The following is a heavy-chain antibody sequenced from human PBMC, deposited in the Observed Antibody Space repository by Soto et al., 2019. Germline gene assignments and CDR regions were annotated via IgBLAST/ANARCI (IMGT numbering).Heavy chain of an antibody. D-gene: IGHD3-16*02. J-gene: IGHJ4*02. V-gene: IGHV4-59*08. CDR2: IYYRGST. CDR1: GGSVSSYY. Sequence: PSETLSLTCNVSGGSVSSYYWSWFRQPPKKGLEWIGYIYYRGSTNYNPSLKSRVTISVDTSKNQFSLKLSSVTAADTAVYYCARGRNDYIWGSYLELFDYWGQGTRVTVSS. CDR3: ARGRNDYIWGSYLELFDY.